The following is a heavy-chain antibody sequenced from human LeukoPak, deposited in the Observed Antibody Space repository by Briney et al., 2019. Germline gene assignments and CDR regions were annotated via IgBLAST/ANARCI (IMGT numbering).Heavy chain of an antibody. Sequence: RASVKVSCKASGYTFTDYYMHWVRQAPGQGPEWMGWINSNSGATNYAQKFQGRVTMTRDTSISTVYMELSSLRSDDTAVYYCARGRDRGASTLFDYWGQGTLVTVSS. J-gene: IGHJ4*02. V-gene: IGHV1-2*02. CDR2: INSNSGAT. CDR3: ARGRDRGASTLFDY. D-gene: IGHD1-26*01. CDR1: GYTFTDYY.